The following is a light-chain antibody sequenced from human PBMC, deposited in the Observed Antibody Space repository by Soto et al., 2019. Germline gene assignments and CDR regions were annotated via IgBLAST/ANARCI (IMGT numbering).Light chain of an antibody. V-gene: IGKV1-5*03. CDR1: QSISSW. CDR2: KAS. Sequence: DIQMTHSPSTLSASVGDRVTSTCRASQSISSWLAWYQQKQGKAPKLLIYKASSLESGVPSRFSGSGSGTEFTLTISSLQPDDFATYYCQHYNSYSEAFGQGTKVDIK. CDR3: QHYNSYSEA. J-gene: IGKJ1*01.